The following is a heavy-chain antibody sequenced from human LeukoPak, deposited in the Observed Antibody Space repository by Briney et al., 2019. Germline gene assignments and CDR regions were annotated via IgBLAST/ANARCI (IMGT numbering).Heavy chain of an antibody. CDR1: GYTFTKYY. Sequence: ASVKVSCKASGYTFTKYYIHWVRQAPGQGLKWMGWINPKSGGTNYAQKFQGRVTMTRDTSISTAYVELSRLRSEDTAVYYCARLGVHSGYPVGFDYWGQGTLVTVSS. CDR2: INPKSGGT. D-gene: IGHD3-22*01. J-gene: IGHJ4*02. CDR3: ARLGVHSGYPVGFDY. V-gene: IGHV1-2*02.